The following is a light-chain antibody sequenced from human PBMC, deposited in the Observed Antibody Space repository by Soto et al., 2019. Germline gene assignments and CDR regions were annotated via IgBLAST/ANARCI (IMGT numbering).Light chain of an antibody. CDR3: LLYLGGGIWV. CDR1: SGPVFTSSY. Sequence: QTVVPQEPSVSVSPGGTLTLTCGLSSGPVFTSSYPNWYQQTPGQAPRTLIFNTNTRSSGVPDRFSGSILEDKAALTITGAQADDDSYYCCLLYLGGGIWVFGGGTKVTVL. J-gene: IGLJ3*02. V-gene: IGLV8-61*01. CDR2: NTN.